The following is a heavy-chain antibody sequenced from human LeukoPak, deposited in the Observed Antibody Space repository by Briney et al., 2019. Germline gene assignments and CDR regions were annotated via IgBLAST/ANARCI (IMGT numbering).Heavy chain of an antibody. D-gene: IGHD6-6*01. J-gene: IGHJ5*02. CDR1: GYTFTSYY. V-gene: IGHV1-46*01. Sequence: GASVKVSCKASGYTFTSYYMHWVRHAPAQGLEWMGIINPSGGSTSYAQKFQGRVTMTRDMSTSTVYMELSSLRSEHTAVYYCARGRYSSSSVVGNWFDPWGQGTLVTVSS. CDR3: ARGRYSSSSVVGNWFDP. CDR2: INPSGGST.